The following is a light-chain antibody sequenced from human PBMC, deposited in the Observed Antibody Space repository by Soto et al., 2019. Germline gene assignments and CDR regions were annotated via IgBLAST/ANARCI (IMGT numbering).Light chain of an antibody. CDR3: QHYDGPPFT. CDR1: QSVNSRF. J-gene: IGKJ3*01. CDR2: GVS. V-gene: IGKV3-20*01. Sequence: EIVLTQSPGTLSLSPGERATLSCRASQSVNSRFLAWYQQKPGQAHSLLISGVSSRATGIPDRFSGSESGTDFTLIISRLEPEDFAVYFCQHYDGPPFTFGPETKVDI.